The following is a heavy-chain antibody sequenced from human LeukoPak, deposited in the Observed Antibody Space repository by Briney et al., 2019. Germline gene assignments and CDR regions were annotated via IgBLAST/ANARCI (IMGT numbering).Heavy chain of an antibody. CDR1: GYTFTSYD. Sequence: ASVKVSCKASGYTFTSYDINWVRQATGQGLEWMGWMNPNSGNTGYAQKFQGRVTVTRNTSISTAYMELSSLRSEDTAVYYCARRRLQGSFFDYWGQGTLVTVSS. D-gene: IGHD5-24*01. CDR2: MNPNSGNT. V-gene: IGHV1-8*01. CDR3: ARRRLQGSFFDY. J-gene: IGHJ4*02.